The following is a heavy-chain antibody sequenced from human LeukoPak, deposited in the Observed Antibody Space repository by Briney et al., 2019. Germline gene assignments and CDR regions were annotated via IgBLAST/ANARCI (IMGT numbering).Heavy chain of an antibody. CDR2: ISWNSDSI. D-gene: IGHD4-17*01. CDR1: GFTFDDYA. CDR3: AKDIGDGAHFDY. Sequence: GGSLRLSCAASGFTFDDYAMHWVRQAPGKGLEWVSGISWNSDSIGYADSVKGRFTISRDNAKNSLYLQMNSLRAEDTALYYCAKDIGDGAHFDYWGQGTLVTVSS. J-gene: IGHJ4*02. V-gene: IGHV3-9*01.